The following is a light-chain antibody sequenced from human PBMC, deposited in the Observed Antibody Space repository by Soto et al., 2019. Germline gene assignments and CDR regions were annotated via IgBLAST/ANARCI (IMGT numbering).Light chain of an antibody. V-gene: IGKV3-15*01. CDR1: QSVSEY. CDR3: QHYNNWPWT. Sequence: EVVMTQSPATLSVSPGERATLSCRASQSVSEYLAWYQQKPGQAPRLLTYGASTRATGIPARFSGSGSGTEFTLTISSLQSEDFAVYYCQHYNNWPWTVGQGTKVDIK. CDR2: GAS. J-gene: IGKJ1*01.